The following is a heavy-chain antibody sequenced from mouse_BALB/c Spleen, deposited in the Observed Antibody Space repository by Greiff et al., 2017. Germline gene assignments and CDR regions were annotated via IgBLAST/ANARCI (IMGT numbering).Heavy chain of an antibody. Sequence: EVQLVESGGGLVQPGGSLRLSCATSGFTFTDYYMSWVRQPPGKALEWLGFIRNKANGYTTEYSASVKGRFTISRDNSQSILYLQMNTLRAEDSATYYCARDSITDYFDYWGQGTTLTVSS. D-gene: IGHD1-1*01. CDR1: GFTFTDYY. V-gene: IGHV7-3*02. CDR2: IRNKANGYTT. J-gene: IGHJ2*01. CDR3: ARDSITDYFDY.